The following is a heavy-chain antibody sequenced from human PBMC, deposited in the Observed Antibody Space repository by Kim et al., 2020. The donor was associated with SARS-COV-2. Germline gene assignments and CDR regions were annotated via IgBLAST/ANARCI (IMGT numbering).Heavy chain of an antibody. Sequence: SVKVSCKASGCTFSSYAISWVRQAPGQGLEWMGGIIPIFGTANYAQKFQGRVTITADTSTSTAYMELSSLRSEDTAVYYCASDYYYASSGYYYAGYWGQGTLVTVSS. D-gene: IGHD3-22*01. CDR3: ASDYYYASSGYYYAGY. CDR1: GCTFSSYA. CDR2: IIPIFGTA. J-gene: IGHJ4*02. V-gene: IGHV1-69*06.